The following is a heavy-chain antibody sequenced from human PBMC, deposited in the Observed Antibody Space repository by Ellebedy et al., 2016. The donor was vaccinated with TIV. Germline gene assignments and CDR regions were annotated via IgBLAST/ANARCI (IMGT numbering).Heavy chain of an antibody. Sequence: SQTLSLTCAISGDSVSRNSGAWNWIRQSPSRGLEWLGRTYYRSKWCNDYAVSVKSRITINPDTSKNQFSLELRSVTPEDTAVYFCARDIGSYYDYWGQGTLVTVSS. V-gene: IGHV6-1*01. CDR1: GDSVSRNSGA. D-gene: IGHD1-26*01. CDR3: ARDIGSYYDY. J-gene: IGHJ4*02. CDR2: TYYRSKWCN.